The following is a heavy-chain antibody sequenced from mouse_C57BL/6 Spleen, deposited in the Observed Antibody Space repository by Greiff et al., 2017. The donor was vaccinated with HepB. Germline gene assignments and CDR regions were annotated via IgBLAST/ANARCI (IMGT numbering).Heavy chain of an antibody. Sequence: QVQLQQSGAELVRPGASVKLSCKASGYTFTDYYINWVKQRPGQGLEWIARIYPGSGNTYYNEKFKVKATLTAEKSSSSAYMQLSSLTSEDSAVYFCARNGEFITTVVADWYFDVWGTGTTVTVSS. CDR2: IYPGSGNT. CDR3: ARNGEFITTVVADWYFDV. J-gene: IGHJ1*03. V-gene: IGHV1-76*01. D-gene: IGHD1-1*01. CDR1: GYTFTDYY.